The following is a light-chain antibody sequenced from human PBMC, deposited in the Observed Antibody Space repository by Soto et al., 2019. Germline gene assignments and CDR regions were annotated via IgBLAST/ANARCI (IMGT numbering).Light chain of an antibody. CDR1: QSVSSSY. CDR3: QLYGSSPPRYT. CDR2: AAS. V-gene: IGKV3-20*01. Sequence: ESVLTQSPGTLSLSPGERAALSCRAIQSVSSSYLAWYQQKSVQAPRLLIYAASTRATGIPDRFSGSGSGTDFTLTISRLEPEDFAVYFCQLYGSSPPRYTFGQGTKLEIK. J-gene: IGKJ2*01.